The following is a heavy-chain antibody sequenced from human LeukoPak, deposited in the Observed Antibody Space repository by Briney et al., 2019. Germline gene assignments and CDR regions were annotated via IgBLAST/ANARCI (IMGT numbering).Heavy chain of an antibody. Sequence: SETLSLTCTVSGGSISSYYWSWIRQPPGKGLEWIGYIYYSGSTNYNPSLKSRVTISVDTSKNQFSLKLSSVTAADTAVYYCAREGQLPGNEYYFDYWGQGTLVTVSS. CDR3: AREGQLPGNEYYFDY. D-gene: IGHD2-2*01. V-gene: IGHV4-59*01. CDR2: IYYSGST. CDR1: GGSISSYY. J-gene: IGHJ4*02.